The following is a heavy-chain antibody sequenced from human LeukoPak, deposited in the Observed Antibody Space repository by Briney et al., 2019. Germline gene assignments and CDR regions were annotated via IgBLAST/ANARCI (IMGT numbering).Heavy chain of an antibody. J-gene: IGHJ4*02. V-gene: IGHV1-18*01. CDR3: ARDAAEDYYDSSGSFDY. CDR1: GYTFSSYS. CDR2: ISAHNGNT. D-gene: IGHD3-22*01. Sequence: ASVKVSCKASGYTFSSYSISWVRQAPGQGLEWMGWISAHNGNTNYAQKLQGRGTMTTDTSTSTAYMELRSLRSDDTAVYYCARDAAEDYYDSSGSFDYWGQGTLVSVPS.